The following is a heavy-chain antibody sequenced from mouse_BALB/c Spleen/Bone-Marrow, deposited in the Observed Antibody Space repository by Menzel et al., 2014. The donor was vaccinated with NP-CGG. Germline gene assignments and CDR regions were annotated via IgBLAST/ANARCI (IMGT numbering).Heavy chain of an antibody. CDR2: ISNGGGST. J-gene: IGHJ1*01. CDR1: GFTFSRYT. Sequence: EVKLMESGGGLVQPGGSLKLSCAASGFTFSRYTMSWVRQTPEKRLEWVAYISNGGGSTYYPDTDTVKGRFTISRDNAKNTLYLQMSSLKSEDTAMYYCARHGVRREWYFDVWGAGTTVTVSS. D-gene: IGHD2-14*01. CDR3: ARHGVRREWYFDV. V-gene: IGHV5-12-2*01.